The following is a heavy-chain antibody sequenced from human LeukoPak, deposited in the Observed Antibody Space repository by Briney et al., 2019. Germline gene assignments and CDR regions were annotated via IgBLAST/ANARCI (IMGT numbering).Heavy chain of an antibody. CDR1: GYTFTGYY. CDR3: ARWGFGEFPLDY. V-gene: IGHV1-2*02. CDR2: INPNSGGT. D-gene: IGHD3-10*01. Sequence: GESLKISCKGSGYTFTGYYMHWVRQAPGQGLEWMGWINPNSGGTNYAQKFQGRVTMTRDTSISTAYMELSRLRSDDTAVYYCARWGFGEFPLDYWGQGTLVTVSS. J-gene: IGHJ4*02.